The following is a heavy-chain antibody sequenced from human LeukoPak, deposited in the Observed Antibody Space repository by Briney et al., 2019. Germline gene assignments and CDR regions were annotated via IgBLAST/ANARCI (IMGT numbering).Heavy chain of an antibody. V-gene: IGHV3-7*01. D-gene: IGHD3-22*01. Sequence: GGSLRLSCAASGLTFSSYWMSWVRQAPGKGLEWVANIKQDGSEKYYVDSVKGRFTISRDNAKNSLYLQMNSLRAEDTAVYYCVRAMIVVVTKNKVYFDYWGQGTLVTVSS. CDR2: IKQDGSEK. CDR1: GLTFSSYW. J-gene: IGHJ4*02. CDR3: VRAMIVVVTKNKVYFDY.